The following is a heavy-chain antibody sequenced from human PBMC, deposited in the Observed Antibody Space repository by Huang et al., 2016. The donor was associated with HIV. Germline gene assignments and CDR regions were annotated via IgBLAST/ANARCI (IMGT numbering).Heavy chain of an antibody. CDR1: GGAISTGNYD. D-gene: IGHD3-3*01. CDR3: ARVESGYYDAFDI. Sequence: QVQLQESGPGLVKPSETLSLTCTVSGGAISTGNYDWRWIRQPAGKGLEWVGHLYTGGSSNSNPSLKRRVTISLDTSKTQFSLKLSSVTAADSAVYYCARVESGYYDAFDIWGPGTTVTVSS. CDR2: LYTGGSS. V-gene: IGHV4-61*09. J-gene: IGHJ3*02.